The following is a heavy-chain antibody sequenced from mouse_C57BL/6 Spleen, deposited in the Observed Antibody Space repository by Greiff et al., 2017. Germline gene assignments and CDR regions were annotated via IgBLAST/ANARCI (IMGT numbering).Heavy chain of an antibody. CDR1: GFPFSSYA. Sequence: EVQLVESGGGLVTPVGSLTLSCAASGFPFSSYALSWVRQTPEKRLECVATISDGGSYTYYPDNVKGRFTISRDNAKNNLYLQMSHLKSEDTAMYYCARDDYGSSYGDYWGQGTTLTVSS. D-gene: IGHD1-1*01. CDR2: ISDGGSYT. CDR3: ARDDYGSSYGDY. J-gene: IGHJ2*01. V-gene: IGHV5-4*01.